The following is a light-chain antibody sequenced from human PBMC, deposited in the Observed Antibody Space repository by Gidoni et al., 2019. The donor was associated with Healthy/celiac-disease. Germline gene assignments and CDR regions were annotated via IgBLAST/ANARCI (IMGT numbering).Light chain of an antibody. CDR1: ISNIGSNT. CDR3: AAWDDSLNGLYV. J-gene: IGLJ1*01. Sequence: QSVLTQPPSASGTPGQRVPISCSGSISNIGSNTVNWYQQLPGTAPKLLIYSNNQRPSGVPDRFSGSKSGTSASLAISGLQSEDEGDYYCAAWDDSLNGLYVFGTGTKVTVL. V-gene: IGLV1-44*01. CDR2: SNN.